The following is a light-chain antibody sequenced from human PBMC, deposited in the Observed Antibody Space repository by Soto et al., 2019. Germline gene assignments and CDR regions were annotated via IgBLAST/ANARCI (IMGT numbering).Light chain of an antibody. CDR2: TAS. J-gene: IGKJ5*01. Sequence: DIQMTQSPSSVSASVGDRVTITCRASQGVSTWLAWYQQKPGKAPNLLIYTASSLQSGVPSRFSGSGSGTDFTLTINGLQPEDFAVYFCHQSYSTPHTFGQGTRLEIK. CDR3: HQSYSTPHT. V-gene: IGKV1-12*01. CDR1: QGVSTW.